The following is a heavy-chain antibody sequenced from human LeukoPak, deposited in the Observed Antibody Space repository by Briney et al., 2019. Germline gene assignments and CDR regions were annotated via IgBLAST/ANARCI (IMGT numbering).Heavy chain of an antibody. J-gene: IGHJ4*02. Sequence: GGSLRLSCAASGFTFNDYALHWVRQAPGKGLEWVAFVAYDGNCKYYRDSVKGRFIISRDYSRNMLYLQMNSLRVEDTAVYYCAKVHDRWLLPPINCGQGTLVTVSS. D-gene: IGHD3-22*01. CDR1: GFTFNDYA. V-gene: IGHV3-30*04. CDR2: VAYDGNCK. CDR3: AKVHDRWLLPPIN.